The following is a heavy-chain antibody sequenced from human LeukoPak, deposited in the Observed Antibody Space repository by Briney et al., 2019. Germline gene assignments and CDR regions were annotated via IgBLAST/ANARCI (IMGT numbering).Heavy chain of an antibody. J-gene: IGHJ4*02. V-gene: IGHV3-23*01. CDR1: GFTLSNYA. CDR2: ISGSGGSP. Sequence: GGSLRLSCAASGFTLSNYAMTWVRQAPGKGLEWVSSISGSGGSPWYADSVKGRCTISRDNSKNTLYLQLNSLRAEDTALYFCAKNPLGWYSFDSWGQGTLVTVSS. CDR3: AKNPLGWYSFDS.